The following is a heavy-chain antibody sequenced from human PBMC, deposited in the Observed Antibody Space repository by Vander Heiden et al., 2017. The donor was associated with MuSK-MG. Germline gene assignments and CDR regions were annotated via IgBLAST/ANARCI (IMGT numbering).Heavy chain of an antibody. D-gene: IGHD1-1*01. J-gene: IGHJ3*01. V-gene: IGHV3-23*01. CDR2: IAGSGDLT. CDR3: AKDVSNWNAAFDF. CDR1: GFTFSTYG. Sequence: EVQLLESGGGLVQPGGSLKLSCAASGFTFSTYGLSWVRQAPGKGLEWLSTIAGSGDLTHSADSVKGRFIISRDNSKNTVYLQMNRPRVEDTAIYYCAKDVSNWNAAFDFWGQGTVVTVSS.